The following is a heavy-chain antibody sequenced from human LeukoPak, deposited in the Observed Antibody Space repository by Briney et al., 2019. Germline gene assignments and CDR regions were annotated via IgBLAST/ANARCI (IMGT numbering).Heavy chain of an antibody. V-gene: IGHV3-21*01. D-gene: IGHD1-26*01. CDR2: ISSSSSYI. CDR3: AKLGGSYCLDP. J-gene: IGHJ5*02. Sequence: GGSLRLSCAASGFTFSSYSMNWVRQAPGKGLEWVSSISSSSSYIYYADSVKGRFTISRDNAKNSLYLQMNSLRAEDTAVYYCAKLGGSYCLDPWAREPWSPSPQ. CDR1: GFTFSSYS.